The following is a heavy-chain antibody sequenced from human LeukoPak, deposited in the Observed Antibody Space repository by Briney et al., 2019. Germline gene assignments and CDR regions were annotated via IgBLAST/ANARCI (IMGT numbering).Heavy chain of an antibody. J-gene: IGHJ3*02. CDR2: ITPIFGTA. Sequence: SVKVSCKASGGTFSSYAISWVRQAPGQGLEWMGRITPIFGTANYAQKFQGRVTITTDESTSTAYTELSSLRSEDTAVYYCASVEQWLDAFDIWGQGTTVTVSS. V-gene: IGHV1-69*05. CDR3: ASVEQWLDAFDI. CDR1: GGTFSSYA. D-gene: IGHD6-19*01.